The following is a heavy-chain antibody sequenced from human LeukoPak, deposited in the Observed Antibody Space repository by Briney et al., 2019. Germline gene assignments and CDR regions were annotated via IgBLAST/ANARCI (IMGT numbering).Heavy chain of an antibody. CDR2: IYYSGST. CDR3: ARGLPPESFQH. CDR1: GGSISSSGYY. Sequence: SETLSLTCTVSGGSISSSGYYWGWIRQPPGKGLEWIGSIYYSGSTYNNPSLKSRVTISVDTSKNQFSLKLSSVTAADTAVYYCARGLPPESFQHWGQGTLVTVSS. V-gene: IGHV4-39*01. J-gene: IGHJ1*01.